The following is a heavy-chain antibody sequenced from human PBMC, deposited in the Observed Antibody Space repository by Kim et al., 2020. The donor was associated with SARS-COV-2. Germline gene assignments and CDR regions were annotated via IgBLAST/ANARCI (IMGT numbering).Heavy chain of an antibody. D-gene: IGHD3-10*01. CDR3: ARVRPPWFGNAFDI. J-gene: IGHJ3*02. CDR2: IYYSGST. Sequence: SETLSLTCTVSGGSISSYYWSWIRQPPGKGLEWIGYIYYSGSTNYNPSLKSRVTISVDTSKNQFSLKLSSVTAADTAVYYCARVRPPWFGNAFDIWGQGTMVTVSS. CDR1: GGSISSYY. V-gene: IGHV4-59*13.